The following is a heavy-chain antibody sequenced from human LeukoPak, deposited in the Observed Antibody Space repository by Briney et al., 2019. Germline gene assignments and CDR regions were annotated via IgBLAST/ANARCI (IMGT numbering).Heavy chain of an antibody. J-gene: IGHJ4*02. Sequence: ASVKVSCKTSGYTFSTYAIQWVRQAPGQRLEWMGWINGGDGNTKFSQKFQGRVTITRDTSASSSYMELSSLRSEDTAVYYCARSYIVVVPAVYLDYWGQGTLVTVSS. CDR1: GYTFSTYA. CDR3: ARSYIVVVPAVYLDY. CDR2: INGGDGNT. D-gene: IGHD2-2*01. V-gene: IGHV1-3*01.